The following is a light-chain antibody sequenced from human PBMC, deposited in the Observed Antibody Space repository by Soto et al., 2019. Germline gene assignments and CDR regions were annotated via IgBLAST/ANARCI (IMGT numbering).Light chain of an antibody. J-gene: IGKJ2*01. CDR1: QDFNTW. Sequence: DIQMTQSPSTLSASVGDRVTITCRASQDFNTWLAWYQQKPGKAPKLLVYDASILESGVPSRFSGSGYATEFTLTISGLQPDDFATYYCQQYKSYSPYTFGQGTKLDI. CDR3: QQYKSYSPYT. CDR2: DAS. V-gene: IGKV1-5*01.